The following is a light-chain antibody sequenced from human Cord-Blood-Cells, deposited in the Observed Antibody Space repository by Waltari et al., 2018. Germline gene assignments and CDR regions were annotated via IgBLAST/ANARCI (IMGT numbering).Light chain of an antibody. V-gene: IGKV1-5*01. CDR3: QQYNSYST. CDR1: QSISSW. J-gene: IGKJ1*01. CDR2: DAS. Sequence: DIQMTQSPSTLSASVGERVTITCRASQSISSWLAWYPQKPGKAPKLLIYDASSLESGVPSRFSGSGSGTEFTLTISSLQPDDFATYYCQQYNSYSTFGQGTKVEIK.